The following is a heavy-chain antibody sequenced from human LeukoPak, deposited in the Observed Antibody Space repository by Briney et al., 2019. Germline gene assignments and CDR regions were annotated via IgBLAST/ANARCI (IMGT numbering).Heavy chain of an antibody. CDR3: ARGYYSDGSGYFLDY. CDR2: IYYTGST. V-gene: IGHV4-30-2*01. D-gene: IGHD3-22*01. Sequence: KPSETLSLTCAVSDGSITSDGYSWSWIRQPPGKGLERIGYIYYTGSTYYNPSLKSRVTLSVDRSKNQFSLKLSSVTAADTAVYYCARGYYSDGSGYFLDYWGQGTLVTVSS. J-gene: IGHJ4*02. CDR1: DGSITSDGYS.